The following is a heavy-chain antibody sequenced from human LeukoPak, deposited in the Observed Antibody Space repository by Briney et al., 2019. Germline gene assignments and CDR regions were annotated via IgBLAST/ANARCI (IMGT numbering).Heavy chain of an antibody. V-gene: IGHV4-59*08. D-gene: IGHD3-22*01. J-gene: IGHJ3*02. CDR1: GGSISRHY. Sequence: SETLSLTCSVPGGSISRHYWSWIRQPPGKGLEWIGYISYSGSTRYNPSFQSRVTISMEMSKTHFSLKLTSVTAADTAVYYCARLLNNDNSGDPDTFDMWGPGTMVTVSS. CDR3: ARLLNNDNSGDPDTFDM. CDR2: ISYSGST.